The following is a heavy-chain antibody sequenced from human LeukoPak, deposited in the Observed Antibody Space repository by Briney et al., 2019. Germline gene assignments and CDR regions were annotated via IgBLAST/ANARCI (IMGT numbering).Heavy chain of an antibody. CDR2: MNPNSGNT. D-gene: IGHD3-10*01. V-gene: IGHV1-8*03. CDR3: ARDEGGYYGSWYAFDI. Sequence: GASVKVSCKASGYTFTSYDINWVRQATGQGLEWMGWMNPNSGNTGYAQKFQGRVTITRNTSISTAYMELSSLRSEDTAVYYCARDEGGYYGSWYAFDIWGQGTMVTVSS. J-gene: IGHJ3*02. CDR1: GYTFTSYD.